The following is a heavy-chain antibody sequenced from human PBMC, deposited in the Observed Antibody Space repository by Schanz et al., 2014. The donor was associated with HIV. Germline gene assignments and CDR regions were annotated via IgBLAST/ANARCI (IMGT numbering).Heavy chain of an antibody. V-gene: IGHV3-7*01. CDR2: IKQDGGEK. Sequence: EVQLVESGGGLVQPGGSLRLSCVASGFTSGSYWMSWVRQTPGKGLEWVANIKQDGGEKHYVDSVKGRFTISRDNVKNSLYLQMNTVTAEDTAVYYCARAFSVGQLVRVVDSWGQGTPVTVSS. D-gene: IGHD6-6*01. CDR3: ARAFSVGQLVRVVDS. CDR1: GFTSGSYW. J-gene: IGHJ4*02.